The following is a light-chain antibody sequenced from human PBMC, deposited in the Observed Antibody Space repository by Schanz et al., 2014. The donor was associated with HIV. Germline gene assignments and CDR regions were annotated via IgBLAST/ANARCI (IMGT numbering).Light chain of an antibody. CDR3: QYFGNSGGT. CDR1: QRLHSAY. J-gene: IGKJ4*01. CDR2: ATS. Sequence: PGGSATLSCRASQRLHSAYLAWYQHQPGQPPRLVIYATSTRAAGISDRFSGTGSGTDFTLTISRLEPENFAVYYCQYFGNSGGTFGGGTKVEIK. V-gene: IGKV3-20*01.